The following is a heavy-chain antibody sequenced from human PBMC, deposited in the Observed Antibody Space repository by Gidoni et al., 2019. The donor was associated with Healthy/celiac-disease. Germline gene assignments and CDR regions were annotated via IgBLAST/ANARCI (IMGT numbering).Heavy chain of an antibody. CDR1: GYTFTGYY. CDR2: INPNSGGT. V-gene: IGHV1-2*04. J-gene: IGHJ4*02. CDR3: ARSFSYYDSSGYSPSFDY. Sequence: QVQLVQSGAEVKKPGASVKVSCEASGYTFTGYYMHWVRQAPGQGLEWMGWINPNSGGTNYAQKCQGWVTMTRDTSISTAYMELSRLRSDDTAVYYCARSFSYYDSSGYSPSFDYWGQGTLVTVSS. D-gene: IGHD3-22*01.